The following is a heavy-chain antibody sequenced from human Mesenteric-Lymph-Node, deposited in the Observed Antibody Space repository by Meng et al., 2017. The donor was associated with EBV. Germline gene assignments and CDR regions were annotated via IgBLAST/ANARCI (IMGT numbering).Heavy chain of an antibody. J-gene: IGHJ4*02. V-gene: IGHV4-39*01. CDR2: TGTS. CDR3: ARRLHYYGSLGS. Sequence: PQVPESGPGWVKPSETLSLTCTISGAAISSDNWAWIRQPPGKGLEWIGDTGTSYYNPSLKNRVTISVDTSNQFSLKLSSVTAADTAVYYCARRLHYYGSLGSWGQGTLVTVSS. CDR1: GAAISSDN. D-gene: IGHD3-10*01.